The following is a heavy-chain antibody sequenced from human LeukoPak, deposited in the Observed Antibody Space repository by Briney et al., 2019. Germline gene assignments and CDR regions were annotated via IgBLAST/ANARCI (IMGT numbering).Heavy chain of an antibody. CDR2: INPTIGGT. V-gene: IGHV1-2*06. J-gene: IGHJ5*02. CDR1: GYTFTADY. D-gene: IGHD2-15*01. Sequence: ASVKVSCKASGYTFTADYMHWVRQAPGQGLEWTGRINPTIGGTNYAQKFQGGVTITTDTSISTAYMELSRLRSDHTAVYYCATVVVVAAKGFDPFDPWGQGTLVTVSS. CDR3: ATVVVVAAKGFDPFDP.